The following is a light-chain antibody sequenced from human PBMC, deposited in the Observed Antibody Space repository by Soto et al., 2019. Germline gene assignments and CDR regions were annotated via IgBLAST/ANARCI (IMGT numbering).Light chain of an antibody. CDR1: SSDVGFYNH. J-gene: IGLJ1*01. CDR3: MSYTTSIIYV. CDR2: DVT. V-gene: IGLV2-14*01. Sequence: QSVLTQPASVSGSPGQSITISCTGTSSDVGFYNHVSWYQQHPGKAPKLMISDVTNRPSGVSDGFSGSKSGNTASLTISGLQTEDEADYYCMSYTTSIIYVFGSGTKLTVL.